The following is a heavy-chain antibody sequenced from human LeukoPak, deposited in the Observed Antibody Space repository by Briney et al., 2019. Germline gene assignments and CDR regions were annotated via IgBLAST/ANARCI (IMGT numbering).Heavy chain of an antibody. Sequence: SGPTLVKPTQTLTLTCAFSGSSLSSSGVGVAWIRQPPGKALEWLALIYGNDDKRYKLSLKSRLTITKDTSKNQVVLTMTNLDPVDTATYYCAHDDPGYYGMDVWGQGTTVTVSS. CDR1: GSSLSSSGVG. CDR3: AHDDPGYYGMDV. CDR2: IYGNDDK. V-gene: IGHV2-5*01. J-gene: IGHJ6*02. D-gene: IGHD3-3*01.